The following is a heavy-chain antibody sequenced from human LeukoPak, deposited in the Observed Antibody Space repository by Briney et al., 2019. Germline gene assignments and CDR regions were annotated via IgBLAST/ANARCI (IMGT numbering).Heavy chain of an antibody. CDR3: ARVSYDILTGYHNAFDY. Sequence: GPVKASCKASGYTFTGYYMHWVRQAPGQGLEWMGWINPNSGGTNYAQKFQGRVTMTRDTSISTAYMELSRLRSDDTAVYYCARVSYDILTGYHNAFDYWGQGTLVTVSS. CDR1: GYTFTGYY. V-gene: IGHV1-2*02. CDR2: INPNSGGT. J-gene: IGHJ4*02. D-gene: IGHD3-9*01.